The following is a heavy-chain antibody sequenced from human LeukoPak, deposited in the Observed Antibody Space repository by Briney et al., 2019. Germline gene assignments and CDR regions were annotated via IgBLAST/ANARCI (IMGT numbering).Heavy chain of an antibody. CDR3: ARGAWATRLGS. D-gene: IGHD2-15*01. V-gene: IGHV4-34*01. CDR1: GASLNSYY. CDR2: IYESGTT. J-gene: IGHJ4*02. Sequence: SETLSLACAVYGASLNSYYWSWVRQPPGGGLEWIGEIYESGTTEYNPSLKSRVTISMVPSKQQFSLSLSSVTAADTAVYYCARGAWATRLGSWGLGTPVIVSS.